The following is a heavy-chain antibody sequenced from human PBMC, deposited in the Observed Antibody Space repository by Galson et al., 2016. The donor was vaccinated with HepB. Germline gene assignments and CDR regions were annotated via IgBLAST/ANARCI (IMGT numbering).Heavy chain of an antibody. Sequence: PALVKPTQTLTLTCTFSGFSPSTGGVGVGWIRQPPGKALEWLAVLYWNAAKRYSPSLKSRLTITKDTSKNQVVLTMTNVDPVDTGTYYCAHRPPYYDFWTGKYNYFDSWGQGTLVTVSS. CDR1: GFSPSTGGVG. J-gene: IGHJ5*01. CDR3: AHRPPYYDFWTGKYNYFDS. CDR2: LYWNAAK. D-gene: IGHD3-3*01. V-gene: IGHV2-5*01.